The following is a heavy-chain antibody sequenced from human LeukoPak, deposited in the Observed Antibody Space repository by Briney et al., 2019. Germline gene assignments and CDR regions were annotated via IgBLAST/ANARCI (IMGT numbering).Heavy chain of an antibody. CDR3: AKDSGGSNRGFDY. CDR2: ISGSGGST. V-gene: IGHV3-23*01. CDR1: GFTFSSYA. J-gene: IGHJ4*02. Sequence: GGSLRLSCAASGFTFSSYAMSWVRQAPGKGLEWVSAISGSGGSTYYADSVKGRFTISRDNSKNTLYLQMNSLRAEDAAVYYCAKDSGGSNRGFDYWGQGTLVTVSS. D-gene: IGHD1-26*01.